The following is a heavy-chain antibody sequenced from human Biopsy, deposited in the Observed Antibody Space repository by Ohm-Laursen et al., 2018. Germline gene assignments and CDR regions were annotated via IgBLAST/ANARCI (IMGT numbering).Heavy chain of an antibody. Sequence: SETLSLTCAVYGESFSGYYWTWIRQPPGKGLEWIGEINHSGSTDYNPSLQSRVTISVDTSKNHFSLRLRSVTPADTAIYYCARDRGYYSDRTVPGYFDLWGRGTRVTVSS. CDR3: ARDRGYYSDRTVPGYFDL. D-gene: IGHD3-22*01. CDR2: INHSGST. CDR1: GESFSGYY. J-gene: IGHJ2*01. V-gene: IGHV4-34*01.